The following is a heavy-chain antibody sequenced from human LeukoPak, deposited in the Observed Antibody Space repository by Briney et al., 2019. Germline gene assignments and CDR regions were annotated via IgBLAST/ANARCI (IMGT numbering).Heavy chain of an antibody. V-gene: IGHV1-8*03. J-gene: IGHJ6*03. CDR2: MDPNGGNT. Sequence: ASVKVSCKASGYTFTSYDINWVRQATGQGLEWMGWMDPNGGNTGYAQKFQGRVTITRNTSISTAYMELSSLRSEDTAVYYCARTEREAYDYYYMDVWGKGTTVTISS. CDR1: GYTFTSYD. CDR3: ARTEREAYDYYYMDV. D-gene: IGHD1-1*01.